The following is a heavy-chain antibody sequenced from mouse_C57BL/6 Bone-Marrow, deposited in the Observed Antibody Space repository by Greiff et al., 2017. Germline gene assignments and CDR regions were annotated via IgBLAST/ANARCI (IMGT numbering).Heavy chain of an antibody. V-gene: IGHV5-4*01. J-gene: IGHJ1*03. Sequence: EVQLVESGGGLVKPGGSLKLSCAASGFTFSSYAMSWVRQTPEKRLEWVATISDGGSYTYYPDNVKGRFTISRDNAKNNLYLQMSHLKSEDTAMYYCAREPVYYGSRGYFDVWGTGTTVTVAS. D-gene: IGHD1-1*01. CDR1: GFTFSSYA. CDR2: ISDGGSYT. CDR3: AREPVYYGSRGYFDV.